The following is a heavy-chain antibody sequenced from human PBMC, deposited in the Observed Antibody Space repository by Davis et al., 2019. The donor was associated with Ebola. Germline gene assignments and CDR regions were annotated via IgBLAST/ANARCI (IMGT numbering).Heavy chain of an antibody. J-gene: IGHJ3*02. CDR2: ISSNGGST. V-gene: IGHV3-64D*06. Sequence: GESLKISCAASGFTFSSYDMTWVRQAPGKGLEHVSIISSNGGSTYYADSVKGRFTISRDNSKNTLFLQMSSLRTEDTAVYYCASTVLGAFDIWGQGTMVAVSS. D-gene: IGHD4-17*01. CDR1: GFTFSSYD. CDR3: ASTVLGAFDI.